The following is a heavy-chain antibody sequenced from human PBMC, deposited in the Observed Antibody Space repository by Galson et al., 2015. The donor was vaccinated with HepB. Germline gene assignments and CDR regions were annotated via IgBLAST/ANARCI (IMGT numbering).Heavy chain of an antibody. CDR3: ARIILTGYSPDAFDI. V-gene: IGHV1-69*02. Sequence: SVKVSCKASGGTFSSYTISWVRQAPGQGLEWMGRIIPILGIANYAQKFQGRVTITADKSTSTAYMELSSLRSEDTAVYYCARIILTGYSPDAFDIWGQGTMVTVSS. CDR2: IIPILGIA. J-gene: IGHJ3*02. D-gene: IGHD3-9*01. CDR1: GGTFSSYT.